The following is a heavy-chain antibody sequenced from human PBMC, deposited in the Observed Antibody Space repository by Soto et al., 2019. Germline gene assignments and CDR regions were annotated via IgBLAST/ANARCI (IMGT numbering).Heavy chain of an antibody. J-gene: IGHJ4*02. CDR2: ISSSGSTI. CDR3: ASGQDSSGGGYFDY. D-gene: IGHD6-19*01. CDR1: GFTFSSYE. V-gene: IGHV3-48*03. Sequence: EVQLVESGGGLVQPGGSLRLSCAASGFTFSSYEMNWVRQAPGKGLEWVSYISSSGSTIYYADSVKGRFTISRDNAKNCLYLQMNSLRAADTDVYYCASGQDSSGGGYFDYWGQETLVTVSS.